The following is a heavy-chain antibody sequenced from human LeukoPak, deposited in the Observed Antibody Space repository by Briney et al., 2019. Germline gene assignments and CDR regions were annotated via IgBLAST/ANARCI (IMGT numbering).Heavy chain of an antibody. V-gene: IGHV4-59*08. CDR2: MHDSGTT. CDR1: GVSISSYY. D-gene: IGHD3-22*01. Sequence: SETLSLTCSVSGVSISSYYWSWLRQPPGMGLEWIGVMHDSGTTFYNPSLKSRVTMSVDTSKMQFSLQLSSVTAADTAVYYCARQVRYYYDSSGYYWAWDYWGQGTLVTVSS. CDR3: ARQVRYYYDSSGYYWAWDY. J-gene: IGHJ4*02.